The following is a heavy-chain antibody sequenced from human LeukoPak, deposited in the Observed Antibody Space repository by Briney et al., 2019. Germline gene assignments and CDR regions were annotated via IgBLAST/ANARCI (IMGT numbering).Heavy chain of an antibody. Sequence: PGGSLRLSCAASGFTFSSYGMHWVRQAPGKGLEWVAVISYDGSNKYYADSVKGRFTISRDNSKNTLYLQMNSLRAEDTAVYYCAKEFGSGWYDLLARLSYYGMDVWGQGTTVTVSS. CDR2: ISYDGSNK. D-gene: IGHD6-19*01. CDR3: AKEFGSGWYDLLARLSYYGMDV. J-gene: IGHJ6*02. V-gene: IGHV3-30*18. CDR1: GFTFSSYG.